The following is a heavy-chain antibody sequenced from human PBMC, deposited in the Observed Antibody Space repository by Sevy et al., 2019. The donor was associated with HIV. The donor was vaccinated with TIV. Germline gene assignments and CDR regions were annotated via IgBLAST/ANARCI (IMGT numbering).Heavy chain of an antibody. V-gene: IGHV3-21*01. CDR2: ISSSSSYI. J-gene: IGHJ4*02. CDR3: ARASSGSTRPPFDY. Sequence: GSLRLSCAASGFTFSSYSMNWVRQAPGKGLEWVSSISSSSSYIYYADSVKGRFTISRDNAKNSLYLQMNSLRAEDTAVYYCARASSGSTRPPFDYWGQGTLVTVSS. D-gene: IGHD6-19*01. CDR1: GFTFSSYS.